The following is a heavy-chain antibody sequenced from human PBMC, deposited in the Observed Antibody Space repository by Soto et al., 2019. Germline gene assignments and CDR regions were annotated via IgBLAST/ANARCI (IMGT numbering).Heavy chain of an antibody. CDR1: GFTFSSYG. V-gene: IGHV3-30*03. D-gene: IGHD2-2*01. Sequence: QVQLVESGGGVVQPGRSLRLSCAASGFTFSSYGMHWVRQAPGKGLEWVAVISYDGSNKYYADSVKGRFTISRDNSKNTLYLQMNSLRAEDTAVYYCARDYCSSTSCYGEGYYYYGMDVWGQGTTVTVSS. CDR2: ISYDGSNK. J-gene: IGHJ6*02. CDR3: ARDYCSSTSCYGEGYYYYGMDV.